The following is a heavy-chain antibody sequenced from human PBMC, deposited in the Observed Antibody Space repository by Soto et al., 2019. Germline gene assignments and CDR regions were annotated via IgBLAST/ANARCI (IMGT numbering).Heavy chain of an antibody. D-gene: IGHD2-2*01. CDR1: GGTFSSYA. J-gene: IGHJ6*02. CDR2: INPICGTA. CDR3: APHVPAAGDYYGMDV. Sequence: QVQLVQSGAEVKKPGSSVKVSCKASGGTFSSYAISWVRQAPGQGLEWMGGINPICGTANYAQKYQGRVTITEDESTSTAYMEVSTLRSEDRGVVYCAPHVPAAGDYYGMDVCGQGTTVTVSS. V-gene: IGHV1-69*12.